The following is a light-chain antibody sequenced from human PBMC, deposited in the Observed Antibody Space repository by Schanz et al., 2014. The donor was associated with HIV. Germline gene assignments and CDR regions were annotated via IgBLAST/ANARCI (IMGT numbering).Light chain of an antibody. Sequence: QSVLTQPPSASGTPGQRVTISCSGSSSNIGSNYVYWYQQLPGTAPKLLIYRNNQRPSGVPDRFSGSKSGTSASLAITGLQAEDEADYFCSSYTVISSWVFGGGTKVTVL. V-gene: IGLV1-47*01. J-gene: IGLJ3*02. CDR3: SSYTVISSWV. CDR1: SSNIGSNY. CDR2: RNN.